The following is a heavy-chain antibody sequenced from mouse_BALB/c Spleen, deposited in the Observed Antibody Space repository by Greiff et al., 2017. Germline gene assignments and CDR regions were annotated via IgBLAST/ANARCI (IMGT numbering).Heavy chain of an antibody. V-gene: IGHV3-2*02. CDR3: AKKGGHYYAMDY. J-gene: IGHJ4*01. Sequence: VQLKESGPGLVKPSQSLSLTCTVTGYSITSDYAWNWIRQFPGNKLEWMGYISYSGSTSYNPSLKSRISITRDTSKNQFFLQLNSVTTEDTATYYCAKKGGHYYAMDYWGQGTSVTVSS. D-gene: IGHD1-1*02. CDR2: ISYSGST. CDR1: GYSITSDYA.